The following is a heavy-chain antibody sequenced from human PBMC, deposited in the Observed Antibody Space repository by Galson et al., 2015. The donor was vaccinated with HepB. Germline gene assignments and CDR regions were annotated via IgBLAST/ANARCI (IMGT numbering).Heavy chain of an antibody. CDR1: GFIFNDDA. D-gene: IGHD4-11*01. J-gene: IGHJ4*02. Sequence: SLRLSCAASGFIFNDDALSWFRPSPGKGLEWVGFMRSLAYGGTTEYAASVKGRFTISRDDSKSIYYLQMNSLKPEDTAVYYCARAPIYSNRGYYSDYWGQGTLVTVSS. CDR2: MRSLAYGGTT. V-gene: IGHV3-49*03. CDR3: ARAPIYSNRGYYSDY.